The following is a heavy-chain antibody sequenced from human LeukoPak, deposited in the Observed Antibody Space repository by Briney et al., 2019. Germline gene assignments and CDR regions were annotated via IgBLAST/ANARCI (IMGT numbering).Heavy chain of an antibody. V-gene: IGHV5-51*01. CDR2: IYPGDSDT. CDR1: GYSFTSYW. D-gene: IGHD2-21*02. Sequence: GESLKISCKGSGYSFTSYWIGWVRQMPGKGLEWMGIIYPGDSDTRYSPSFQGQVTISADKSISTAYLQWSSLQASDTAMYYCARGHHVVVATATWASDAFDLWGQGTMVIVSS. J-gene: IGHJ3*01. CDR3: ARGHHVVVATATWASDAFDL.